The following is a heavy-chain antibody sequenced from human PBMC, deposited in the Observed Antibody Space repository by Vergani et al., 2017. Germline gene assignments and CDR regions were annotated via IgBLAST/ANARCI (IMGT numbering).Heavy chain of an antibody. CDR2: ISYDGSNK. J-gene: IGHJ4*02. D-gene: IGHD2-2*01. CDR3: AKPCRSTSYYFDY. Sequence: QVQLVESGGGVIQPGRSLRLSCAASGFTFSSYGMHWVRQAPGKGLEWVAVISYDGSNKYYADSVKGRFTISRDNSKNTLYLQMNSLRAEDTAVYYCAKPCRSTSYYFDYWGQGTLVTVSS. CDR1: GFTFSSYG. V-gene: IGHV3-30*18.